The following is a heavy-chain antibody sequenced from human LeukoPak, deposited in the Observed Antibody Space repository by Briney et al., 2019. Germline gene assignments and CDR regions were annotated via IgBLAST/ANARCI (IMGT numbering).Heavy chain of an antibody. J-gene: IGHJ4*02. CDR2: INPNSGGT. Sequence: GASVKVSCKASGYTFTGYYMHWVRQAPGQGLEWMGWINPNSGGTNYAQKFQGRVTMTRGTSTSTVYMELSSLRSEDTAVYYCARTVPYDILSKTNYFDYWGQGTLVTVSS. V-gene: IGHV1-2*02. CDR3: ARTVPYDILSKTNYFDY. D-gene: IGHD3-9*01. CDR1: GYTFTGYY.